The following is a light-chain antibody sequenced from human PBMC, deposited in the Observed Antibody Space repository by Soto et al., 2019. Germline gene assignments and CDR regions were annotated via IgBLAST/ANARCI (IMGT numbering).Light chain of an antibody. CDR1: SSNIGAGYD. CDR2: GNR. J-gene: IGLJ3*02. V-gene: IGLV1-40*01. Sequence: QSVLTQPPSVSGAPGQRVTISCTGSSSNIGAGYDVHWYQKLPGTAPKLLMYGNRYRASGVPDRFSGSKSGTSASLAITGHQTEDEADYYCQSYDSSPSGWVFGGGTKLTV. CDR3: QSYDSSPSGWV.